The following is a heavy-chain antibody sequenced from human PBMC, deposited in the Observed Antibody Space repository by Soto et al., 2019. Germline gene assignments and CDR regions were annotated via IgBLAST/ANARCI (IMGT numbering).Heavy chain of an antibody. CDR1: GFTFSSYA. D-gene: IGHD1-26*01. V-gene: IGHV3-30-3*01. J-gene: IGHJ6*02. CDR3: ARDLVDSGPETSYYGMDV. CDR2: ISYDGSNK. Sequence: GGSLRLSCAASGFTFSSYAMHWVRQAPGKGLEWVAVISYDGSNKYYADSVKGRFTISRDNSKNTLYLQMNSLRAEDTAVYYCARDLVDSGPETSYYGMDVWGQGTTVTAP.